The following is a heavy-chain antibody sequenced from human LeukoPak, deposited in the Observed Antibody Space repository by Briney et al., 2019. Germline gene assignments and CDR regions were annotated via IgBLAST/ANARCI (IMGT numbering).Heavy chain of an antibody. Sequence: GGSLRLSCAASGFTFSSYAMSWVRQAPGKGLEWVSAISGSGGSTYYADSVKGRFTISRDNSKNTLYLQMNSLRAEDSAVYYCAKGGDTTVTTILVLDYWGQGTLVTVSS. CDR2: ISGSGGST. CDR1: GFTFSSYA. J-gene: IGHJ4*02. CDR3: AKGGDTTVTTILVLDY. V-gene: IGHV3-23*01. D-gene: IGHD4-17*01.